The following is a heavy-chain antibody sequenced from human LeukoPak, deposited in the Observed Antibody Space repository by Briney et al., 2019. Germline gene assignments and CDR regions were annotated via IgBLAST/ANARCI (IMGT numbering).Heavy chain of an antibody. J-gene: IGHJ1*01. Sequence: PGGSLRLSCAASGFTFSSYWMSWVRQVPGKGLEWVANINQDGTERYYVDSVKGRFTISRDNAKDSLYLQMNSVRGEDTAVYYCAKDLRVGSLPWDFYHWGQGSLVTVSA. CDR3: AKDLRVGSLPWDFYH. D-gene: IGHD5-12*01. V-gene: IGHV3-7*04. CDR1: GFTFSSYW. CDR2: INQDGTER.